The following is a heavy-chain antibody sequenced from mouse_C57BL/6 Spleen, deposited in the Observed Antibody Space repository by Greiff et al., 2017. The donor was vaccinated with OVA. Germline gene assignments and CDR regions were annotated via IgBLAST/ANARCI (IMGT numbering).Heavy chain of an antibody. D-gene: IGHD1-1*01. CDR1: GFTFSSYG. Sequence: EVHLVESGGDLVKPGGSLKLSCAASGFTFSSYGMSWVRQTPDKRLEWVATISSGGSYTYYPDSVKGRFTISRDNAKNTLYLQMSSLKSEDTAMYYCARGPDYYGSSYFDYWGQGTTRTVSS. CDR2: ISSGGSYT. J-gene: IGHJ2*01. CDR3: ARGPDYYGSSYFDY. V-gene: IGHV5-6*01.